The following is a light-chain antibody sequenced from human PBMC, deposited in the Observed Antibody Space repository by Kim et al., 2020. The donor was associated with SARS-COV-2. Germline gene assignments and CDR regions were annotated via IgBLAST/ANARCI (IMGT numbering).Light chain of an antibody. CDR1: QSVSSN. CDR2: GAS. CDR3: QQYNNWPLT. J-gene: IGKJ4*01. Sequence: VSPGERATLSCRASQSVSSNLAWYQQKPGQAPRLLIYGASTRATGIPARFSGSGSGTEFTLTISSLQSEDYAVYYCQQYNNWPLTFGGGTKVDIK. V-gene: IGKV3-15*01.